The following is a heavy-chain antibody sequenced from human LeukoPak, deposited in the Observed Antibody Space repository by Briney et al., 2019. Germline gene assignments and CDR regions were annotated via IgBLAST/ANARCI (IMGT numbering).Heavy chain of an antibody. CDR1: GGTFSSYA. Sequence: SVKVSCKASGGTFSSYAISWVRQAPGQGLEWMGGIIPIFGTANYAQKFQGRVTITADESTSTAYMELSSLRSEDTAVYYCAGNYPAPMHYYYMDVWGKGTTVTVSS. CDR3: AGNYPAPMHYYYMDV. CDR2: IIPIFGTA. V-gene: IGHV1-69*13. J-gene: IGHJ6*03. D-gene: IGHD1-7*01.